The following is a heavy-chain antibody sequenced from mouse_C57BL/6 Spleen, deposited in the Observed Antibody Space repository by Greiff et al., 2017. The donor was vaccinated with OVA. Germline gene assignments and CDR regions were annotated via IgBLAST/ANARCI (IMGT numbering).Heavy chain of an antibody. J-gene: IGHJ4*01. V-gene: IGHV1-64*01. CDR1: GYTFTSYW. Sequence: QVQLQQSGAELVKPGASVKLSCKASGYTFTSYWMHWVKQRPGQGLEWIGMIHPNSGSTNYNEKFKSKATLTVDKSSSTAYMQLSSLTSEDSAVYYCAREDYYAMDYWGQGTSVTVSS. CDR3: AREDYYAMDY. CDR2: IHPNSGST.